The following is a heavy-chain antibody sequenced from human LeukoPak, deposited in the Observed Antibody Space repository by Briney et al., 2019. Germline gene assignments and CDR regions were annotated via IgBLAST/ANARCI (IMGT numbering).Heavy chain of an antibody. J-gene: IGHJ4*02. D-gene: IGHD1-20*01. CDR2: IKSDGITI. CDR3: LRDLNWSLDQ. Sequence: GGSLRLSGVGSGFTFNNCGMTWVPQAPGKGPVWVSRIKSDGITITYADSVKGRFTISRDNAKNTLYLQMNSLRAEDTAVYYCLRDLNWSLDQWGQGTLVTVSS. CDR1: GFTFNNCG. V-gene: IGHV3-74*01.